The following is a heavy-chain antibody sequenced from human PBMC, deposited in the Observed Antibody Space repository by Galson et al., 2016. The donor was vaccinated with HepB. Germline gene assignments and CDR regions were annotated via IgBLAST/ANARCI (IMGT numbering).Heavy chain of an antibody. D-gene: IGHD2-8*01. CDR2: TYYRSKWYH. V-gene: IGHV6-1*01. J-gene: IGHJ5*02. Sequence: NWIRQSPSRGLEWLGRTYYRSKWYHDYAVSVKSRILINPDTSKNHFSLQLNSVTPEDTAVYYCARTKWGWFDPWGQGTLVTVSS. CDR3: ARTKWGWFDP.